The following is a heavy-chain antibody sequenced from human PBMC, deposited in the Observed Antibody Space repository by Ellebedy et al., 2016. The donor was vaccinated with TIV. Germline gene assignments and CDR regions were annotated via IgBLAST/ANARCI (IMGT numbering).Heavy chain of an antibody. CDR2: ISSNGGST. D-gene: IGHD1-26*01. CDR3: VKDVGATDFDY. Sequence: AGSLRLSXSASGFTFSSYAMHWVRQAPGKGLEYVSAISSNGGSTYYADSVKGRFTISRDNSKNTLYLQMSSLRAEDTAVYYCVKDVGATDFDYWGQGTLVTVSS. CDR1: GFTFSSYA. J-gene: IGHJ4*02. V-gene: IGHV3-64D*06.